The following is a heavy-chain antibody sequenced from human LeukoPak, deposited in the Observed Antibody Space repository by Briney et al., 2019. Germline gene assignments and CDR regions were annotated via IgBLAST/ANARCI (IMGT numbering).Heavy chain of an antibody. D-gene: IGHD6-6*01. V-gene: IGHV3-23*01. CDR3: AKGIAARPYYFDY. CDR2: ISGSGGST. J-gene: IGHJ4*02. Sequence: GGSLRLSCAASGFTFSSYAMSWVRQAPGKGLEWVSAISGSGGSTYYADPVKGRFTISRDNSKNTLYLQMNSLRAEDTAVYYCAKGIAARPYYFDYWGQGTLVTVSS. CDR1: GFTFSSYA.